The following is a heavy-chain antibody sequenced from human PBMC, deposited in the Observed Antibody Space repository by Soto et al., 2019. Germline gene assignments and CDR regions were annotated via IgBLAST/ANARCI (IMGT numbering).Heavy chain of an antibody. V-gene: IGHV3-33*01. J-gene: IGHJ4*02. CDR2: IWYDGSNK. CDR3: ARELMTTVDY. D-gene: IGHD4-17*01. CDR1: GFTFSSYG. Sequence: LRLSCGASGFTFSSYGMHWVRQAPGKGLEWVAVIWYDGSNKYYADSVKGRFTISRDNSKNTLYLQMNSLRAEDTAVYYCARELMTTVDYWGQGTLVTVSS.